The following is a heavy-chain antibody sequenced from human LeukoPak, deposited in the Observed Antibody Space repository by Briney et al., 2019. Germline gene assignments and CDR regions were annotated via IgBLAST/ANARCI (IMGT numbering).Heavy chain of an antibody. J-gene: IGHJ4*02. D-gene: IGHD3-10*01. CDR2: IYYSGST. CDR1: GGSISSSSYY. Sequence: PSETLSLTCTVSGGSISSSSYYWGWIRQPPGKGLEWIGSIYYSGSTYYNPSLKRRVTISVDTSKNQFSLKLSSVTAADTAVYYCARHKGFRELLRVGVLYYFDYWGQGTLVTVSS. V-gene: IGHV4-39*01. CDR3: ARHKGFRELLRVGVLYYFDY.